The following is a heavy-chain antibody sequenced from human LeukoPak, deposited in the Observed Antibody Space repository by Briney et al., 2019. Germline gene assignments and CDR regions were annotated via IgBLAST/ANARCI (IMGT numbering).Heavy chain of an antibody. CDR1: GGSFSGYF. Sequence: SETLSLTCAVYGGSFSGYFWSWIRQPPGKGLEWIGEINHSGSTNYNPSLKSRVTISVDTSKNQFSLKLSSVTAADTAVYYCARHLGYSSSWAYYYYYYMDVWGKGTTVTISS. V-gene: IGHV4-34*01. J-gene: IGHJ6*03. CDR2: INHSGST. CDR3: ARHLGYSSSWAYYYYYYMDV. D-gene: IGHD6-13*01.